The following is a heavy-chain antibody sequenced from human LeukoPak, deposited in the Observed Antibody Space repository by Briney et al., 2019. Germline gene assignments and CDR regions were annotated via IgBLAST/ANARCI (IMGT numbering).Heavy chain of an antibody. CDR2: IIPILGIA. CDR3: ARERLRDGYNTGSF. V-gene: IGHV1-69*04. Sequence: SVKVSCKASGGTFSSYAISWVRQAPGQGLEWMGRIIPILGIANYAQKFQGRVTITADKSTSTAYMELSSLRSEDTAVYYCARERLRDGYNTGSFWGQGTLVTVSS. J-gene: IGHJ4*02. CDR1: GGTFSSYA. D-gene: IGHD5-24*01.